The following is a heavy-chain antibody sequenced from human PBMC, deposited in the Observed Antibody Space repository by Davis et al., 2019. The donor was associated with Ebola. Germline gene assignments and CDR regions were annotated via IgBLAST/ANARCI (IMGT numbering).Heavy chain of an antibody. D-gene: IGHD5-24*01. J-gene: IGHJ4*02. Sequence: KVSCKGSGYSFTRYWIDWMRQMPGKGLEWMGIIYPDDSDTIYSPSFQGQVTISADKSISTAYLQWSSLKASDTAMYYCARQESLYGYSDSWGQGTLVTVSS. V-gene: IGHV5-51*01. CDR2: IYPDDSDT. CDR1: GYSFTRYW. CDR3: ARQESLYGYSDS.